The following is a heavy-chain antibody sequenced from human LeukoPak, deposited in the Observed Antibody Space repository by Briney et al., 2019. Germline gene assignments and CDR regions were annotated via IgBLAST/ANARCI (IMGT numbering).Heavy chain of an antibody. CDR3: ARGSWFGELY. CDR2: IYHSGNT. V-gene: IGHV4-38-2*02. D-gene: IGHD3-10*01. J-gene: IGHJ4*02. CDR1: GYSISSGYY. Sequence: SETLSLTCSVSGYSISSGYYWGWIRQAPDKGLEWIGTIYHSGNTHFNPSLRSRVTISVDTPKNQFSLKMNSVTAADSATYYCARGSWFGELYWGQGTLVTVSS.